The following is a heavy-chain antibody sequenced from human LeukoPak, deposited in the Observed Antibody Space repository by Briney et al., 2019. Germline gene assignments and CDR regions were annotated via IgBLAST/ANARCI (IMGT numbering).Heavy chain of an antibody. CDR3: ARPRGGQWLVGYNWFDP. Sequence: GGSLRLSCAASGFTFSSYSMNWVRQAPGKGLEWVSYISSSGSTIYYADSVKGRFTISRDNAKNSLYLQMNSLRAEDTAVYYCARPRGGQWLVGYNWFDPWGQGTLVTVSS. D-gene: IGHD6-19*01. CDR2: ISSSGSTI. J-gene: IGHJ5*02. CDR1: GFTFSSYS. V-gene: IGHV3-48*04.